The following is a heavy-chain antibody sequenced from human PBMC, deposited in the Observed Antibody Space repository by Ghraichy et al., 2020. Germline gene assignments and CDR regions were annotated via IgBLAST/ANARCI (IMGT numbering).Heavy chain of an antibody. CDR3: SRYGGEAFDI. Sequence: GGSLRLSCAASGFTFSGSPMHWVRQASGKGLEWVGRIRSKANSYATAYDASVKGRFTISRDDSKNTAYLQMNSLKTEDTAVYYCSRYGGEAFDIWGQGTMVTVSS. CDR2: IRSKANSYAT. J-gene: IGHJ3*02. CDR1: GFTFSGSP. D-gene: IGHD4-23*01. V-gene: IGHV3-73*01.